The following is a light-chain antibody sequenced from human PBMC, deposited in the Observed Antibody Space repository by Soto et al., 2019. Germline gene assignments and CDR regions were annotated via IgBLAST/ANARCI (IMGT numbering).Light chain of an antibody. J-gene: IGKJ1*01. CDR2: GAS. V-gene: IGKV3-20*01. Sequence: EIVLTQSPGTLSLSPGERATLSCGASQSVTSNYLAWYQQKPGQAPRLLIFGASIRVTGIPDRFIGSGSGTDFTLTISRLEPEDFAVYYCQHYVTSLTTFGQWTKVEVK. CDR1: QSVTSNY. CDR3: QHYVTSLTT.